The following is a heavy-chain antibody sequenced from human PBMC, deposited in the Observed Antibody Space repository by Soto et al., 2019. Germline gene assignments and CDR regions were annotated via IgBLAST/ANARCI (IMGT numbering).Heavy chain of an antibody. J-gene: IGHJ4*02. CDR3: ARGPRAYGSGSPYNY. CDR1: GFTFSSYW. V-gene: IGHV3-74*01. Sequence: GGSLRLSCAASGFTFSSYWMHWVRQAPGKGLVWVSRINSDGSSTSYADSVKGRFTISRDNAKNTLYLQINSLRAEDTAVYYCARGPRAYGSGSPYNYWGQGTLVTVSS. D-gene: IGHD3-10*01. CDR2: INSDGSST.